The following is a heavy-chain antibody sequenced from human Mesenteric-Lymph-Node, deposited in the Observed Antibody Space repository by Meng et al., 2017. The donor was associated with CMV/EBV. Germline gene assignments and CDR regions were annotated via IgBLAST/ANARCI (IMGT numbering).Heavy chain of an antibody. D-gene: IGHD3-10*01. CDR1: GYSLTELS. CDR3: ARDWGSGSSNPY. CDR2: FDPEDGEI. Sequence: CKVSGYSLTELSMHWVRQAPGKGLEWMGGFDPEDGEIIYAQEFQDRVRMTEDTSTDTAYMELSRLRSDDTAIYYCARDWGSGSSNPYWGQGTLVTVSS. V-gene: IGHV1-24*01. J-gene: IGHJ4*02.